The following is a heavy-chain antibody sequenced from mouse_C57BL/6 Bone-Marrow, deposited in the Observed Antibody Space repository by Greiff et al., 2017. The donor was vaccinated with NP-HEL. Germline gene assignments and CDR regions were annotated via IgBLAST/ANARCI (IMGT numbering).Heavy chain of an antibody. J-gene: IGHJ1*03. D-gene: IGHD1-1*01. V-gene: IGHV1-80*01. Sequence: VKLMESGAELVKPGASVKISCKASGYAFSSYWMNWVKQRPGKGLEWIGQIYPGDGDTNYNGKFKGKATLTADKSSSTAYMQLSSLTSEDSAVYFCARTIYYYGSSFYWYFDVWGTGTTVTVSS. CDR1: GYAFSSYW. CDR2: IYPGDGDT. CDR3: ARTIYYYGSSFYWYFDV.